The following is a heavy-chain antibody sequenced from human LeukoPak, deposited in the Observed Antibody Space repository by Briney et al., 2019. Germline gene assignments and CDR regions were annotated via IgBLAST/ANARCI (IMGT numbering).Heavy chain of an antibody. CDR3: ARDRNGDQRANAFDI. CDR1: GFTFTTYF. D-gene: IGHD2-21*02. J-gene: IGHJ3*02. V-gene: IGHV1-46*01. Sequence: ASVKVSCKASGFTFTTYFMHWVRQAPGQGLEWMGKINPSGDTTTYAQKFQGRITMTRDTSTSTVYMELSSLRSEDTAVYYCARDRNGDQRANAFDIWGQGTMVTVSS. CDR2: INPSGDTT.